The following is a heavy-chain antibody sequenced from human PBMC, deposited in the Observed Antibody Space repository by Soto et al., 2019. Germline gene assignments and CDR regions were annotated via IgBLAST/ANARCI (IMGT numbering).Heavy chain of an antibody. CDR1: GGSISSSSYY. Sequence: SETLSLTCTVSGGSISSSSYYWGWIRQPPGKGLEWIGSIYYSGSTYYNPSLKSRVTISVDTSKNQFSLKLSSVTAADTAVYYCATGGPYYDFWSGYTNFYYYYYYMDVWGKGTTVTVSS. CDR3: ATGGPYYDFWSGYTNFYYYYYYMDV. D-gene: IGHD3-3*01. V-gene: IGHV4-39*01. J-gene: IGHJ6*03. CDR2: IYYSGST.